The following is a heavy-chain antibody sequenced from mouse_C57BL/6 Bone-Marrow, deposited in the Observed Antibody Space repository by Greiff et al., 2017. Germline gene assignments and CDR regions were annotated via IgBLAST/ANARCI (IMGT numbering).Heavy chain of an antibody. V-gene: IGHV1-63*01. Sequence: QVQLKQSGAELVRPGTSVKMSCKASGYTFTNYWIGWAKQRPGHGLEWIGDIYPGGGYTNYNEKFKGKATLTADKSSSTAYMQFSSLTSEDSAIDYCARRRYWYFDVWGTGTTVTVSS. CDR3: ARRRYWYFDV. J-gene: IGHJ1*03. CDR2: IYPGGGYT. CDR1: GYTFTNYW.